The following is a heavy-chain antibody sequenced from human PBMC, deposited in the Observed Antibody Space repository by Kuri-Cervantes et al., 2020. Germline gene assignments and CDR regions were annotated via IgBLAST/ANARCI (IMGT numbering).Heavy chain of an antibody. J-gene: IGHJ4*02. CDR2: INHSGST. V-gene: IGHV4-34*01. Sequence: GSLRLSCAVYGGSFSGYYWSWIRQPPGKGLEWIGEINHSGSTNYNPSLTSRVTISVDTSKNQFSLKLSSVTAADTAVYYCARVGRTAPDYWGQGTLVTVSS. CDR1: GGSFSGYY. CDR3: ARVGRTAPDY.